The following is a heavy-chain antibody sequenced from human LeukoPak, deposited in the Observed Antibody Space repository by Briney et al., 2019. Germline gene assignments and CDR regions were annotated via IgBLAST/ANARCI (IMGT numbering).Heavy chain of an antibody. Sequence: ASETLSLTCTVSGGSISSGGYYWSWIRQHPGKGLEWIGYIYYSGSTYYNPSLKSRVTISVDTSKNQFSLKLSSVTAADTAVYYCATYDRYSGSHGPGTIDYWGQGTLVTVSS. CDR3: ATYDRYSGSHGPGTIDY. J-gene: IGHJ4*02. D-gene: IGHD1-26*01. CDR2: IYYSGST. V-gene: IGHV4-31*03. CDR1: GGSISSGGYY.